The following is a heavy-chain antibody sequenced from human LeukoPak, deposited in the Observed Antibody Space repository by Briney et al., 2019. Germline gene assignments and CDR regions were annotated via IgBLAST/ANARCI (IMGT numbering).Heavy chain of an antibody. CDR2: MNPNSGNT. J-gene: IGHJ5*02. V-gene: IGHV1-8*03. CDR3: ARARLCSGGSCKRAYNWFDP. CDR1: GYTFTSYD. D-gene: IGHD2-15*01. Sequence: ASVKVSCKASGYTFTSYDINWVRQATGQGLEWMGWMNPNSGNTGYAQKFQGRVTITRNTSISTAYMELSSLRSEDTAVYYCARARLCSGGSCKRAYNWFDPWGQGTLVTVSS.